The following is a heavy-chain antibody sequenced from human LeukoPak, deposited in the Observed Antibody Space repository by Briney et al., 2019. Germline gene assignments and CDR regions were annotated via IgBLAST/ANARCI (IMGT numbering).Heavy chain of an antibody. V-gene: IGHV3-23*01. J-gene: IGHJ4*02. D-gene: IGHD3-3*01. CDR3: AKCGGFWISSS. CDR1: RFTSRSYA. CDR2: ISGSGGST. Sequence: GGSLRLSCVEPRFTSRSYALCTGPQAPGKGLEWVSAISGSGGSTYHADSVKGRFTISRDNSKNTLYLQMNSLRVEDTAVYYCAKCGGFWISSSWGQGTLVTVSS.